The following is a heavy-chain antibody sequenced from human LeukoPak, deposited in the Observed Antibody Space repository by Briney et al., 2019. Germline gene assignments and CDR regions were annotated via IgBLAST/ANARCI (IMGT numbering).Heavy chain of an antibody. J-gene: IGHJ4*02. V-gene: IGHV4-34*01. CDR2: INHTGST. CDR1: GGSFSGYY. Sequence: SETLSLTCAVYGGSFSGYYWSWIRQPPGKGLEWIGEINHTGSTNYNPSLKSRVTISVDTSKNQFSLKLSSVTAADTAMYYCARGRDSGIWGQGTLVTVSS. D-gene: IGHD1-26*01. CDR3: ARGRDSGI.